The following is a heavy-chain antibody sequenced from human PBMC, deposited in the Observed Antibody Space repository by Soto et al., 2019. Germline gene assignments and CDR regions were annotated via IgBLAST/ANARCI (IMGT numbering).Heavy chain of an antibody. D-gene: IGHD6-13*01. CDR1: GFTFSSYG. CDR2: IWYDGSNK. CDR3: ARDPGIAAAWFPFPPPDY. Sequence: PGESLKISCAASGFTFSSYGMHWIRQAPGKGLEWVAVIWYDGSNKYYADSVKGRFTISRDNSKNTLYLQMNSLRAEDTAVYYCARDPGIAAAWFPFPPPDYWGQGTLVTVSS. V-gene: IGHV3-33*01. J-gene: IGHJ4*02.